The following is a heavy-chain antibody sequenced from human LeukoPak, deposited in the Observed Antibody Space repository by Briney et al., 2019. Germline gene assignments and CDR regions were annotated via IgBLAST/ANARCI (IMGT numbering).Heavy chain of an antibody. D-gene: IGHD4-11*01. CDR3: AKATMTTYYYYMDV. J-gene: IGHJ6*03. Sequence: GSLRLSCAASGFTYSSYEMNWVRQAPGKGLEWVSYISSSGSTIYYADSVKGRFTISRDNSENTVYLQLSSLRAEDTAVYFCAKATMTTYYYYMDVWGKGTTVTIS. V-gene: IGHV3-48*03. CDR1: GFTYSSYE. CDR2: ISSSGSTI.